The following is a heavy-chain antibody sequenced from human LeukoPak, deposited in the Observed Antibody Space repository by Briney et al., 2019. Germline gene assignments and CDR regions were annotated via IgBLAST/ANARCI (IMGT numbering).Heavy chain of an antibody. J-gene: IGHJ4*02. Sequence: PGGSLRLSCAASGFTFSSYAISWVRQAPGQGLEWMGGIIPIFGTANYAQKFQGRVTITTDESTSTAYMELSSLRSEDTAVYYCAREGQLGHNDYWGQGTLVTVSS. CDR3: AREGQLGHNDY. D-gene: IGHD1/OR15-1a*01. CDR2: IIPIFGTA. V-gene: IGHV1-69*05. CDR1: GFTFSSYA.